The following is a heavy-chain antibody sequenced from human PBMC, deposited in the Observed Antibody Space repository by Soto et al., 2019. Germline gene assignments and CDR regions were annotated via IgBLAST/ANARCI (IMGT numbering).Heavy chain of an antibody. D-gene: IGHD1-26*01. CDR2: IYWDDSK. V-gene: IGHV2-5*02. CDR3: AHAYGGRSLY. J-gene: IGHJ4*02. Sequence: QITLKESGPTLEKPTQTLTLTCTFSGFSLTTDRVGVGWIRQPPGEALEWLAVIYWDDSKTYRPSLESRLTITKDTTKNQVALTMTNMDSVDTATYYCAHAYGGRSLYWGQGTLVTVSS. CDR1: GFSLTTDRVG.